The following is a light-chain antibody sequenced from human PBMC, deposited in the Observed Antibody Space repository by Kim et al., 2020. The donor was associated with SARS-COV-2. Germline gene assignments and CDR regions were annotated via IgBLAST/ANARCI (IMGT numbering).Light chain of an antibody. CDR2: GAS. CDR1: QSISSSY. CDR3: QQYGSSFT. Sequence: EIVLTQSPGTLSLSPGERATLSCRTSQSISSSYLAWYQQKPGQAPRLLIYGASTRATGIPDRFSGSGSGTDFTLTISRLEPEDFAVYYCQQYGSSFTFDAGAKVDIK. J-gene: IGKJ3*01. V-gene: IGKV3-20*01.